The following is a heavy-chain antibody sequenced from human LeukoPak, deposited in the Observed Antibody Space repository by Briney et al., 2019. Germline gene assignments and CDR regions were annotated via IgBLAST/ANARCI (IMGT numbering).Heavy chain of an antibody. J-gene: IGHJ4*02. CDR3: ARRPHQSSGYRFDY. V-gene: IGHV1-8*03. D-gene: IGHD3-22*01. CDR2: MNPNSGNT. Sequence: SVKVSCKASGYTFSTEEIYWVRQATRQALEGMGWMNPNSGNTGYAQKFQGRVSITRNNSISTAYMALSRLRSEDTAVYYCARRPHQSSGYRFDYWGQEPLVTVSS. CDR1: GYTFSTEE.